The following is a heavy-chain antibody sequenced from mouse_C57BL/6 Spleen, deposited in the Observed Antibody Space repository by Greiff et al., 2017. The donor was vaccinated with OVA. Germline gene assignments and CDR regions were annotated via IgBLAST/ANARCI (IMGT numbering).Heavy chain of an antibody. CDR3: AKGLRRGYAMDY. CDR2: INPSTGGT. V-gene: IGHV1-42*01. D-gene: IGHD2-12*01. Sequence: DVQLVESGPELVKPGASVKISCKASGYSFTGYYMNWVKQSPEKSLEWIGEINPSTGGTTYNQKFKAKATLTVDKSSSTAYMQLKSLTSEDSAVYYCAKGLRRGYAMDYWGQGTSVTVSS. J-gene: IGHJ4*01. CDR1: GYSFTGYY.